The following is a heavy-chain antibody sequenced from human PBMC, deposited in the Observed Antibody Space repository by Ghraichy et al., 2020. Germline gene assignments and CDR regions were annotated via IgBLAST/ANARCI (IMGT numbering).Heavy chain of an antibody. CDR2: INHSGST. V-gene: IGHV4-34*01. CDR1: GGSFSGYY. J-gene: IGHJ4*02. D-gene: IGHD3-10*01. CDR3: ARGLDGSGSGGIDY. Sequence: SETLSLTCAVYGGSFSGYYWSWIRQPPGKGLEWIGEINHSGSTNYNPSLKSRVTISVDTSKNQFSLKLSSVTAADTAVYYCARGLDGSGSGGIDYWGQGTLVTVSS.